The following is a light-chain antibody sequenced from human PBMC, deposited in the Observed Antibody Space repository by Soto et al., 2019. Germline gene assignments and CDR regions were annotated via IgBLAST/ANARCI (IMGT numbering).Light chain of an antibody. CDR1: QSINTW. Sequence: DIQMTQSPSTVSASVGDRVTITCRASQSINTWLAWYQQKPGKAPRVLIYDASSLQRGVPSRFSGSGSGTEFTLTISSLEPDDFATYYRQQYDGHFGQGTKLEIK. J-gene: IGKJ2*01. V-gene: IGKV1-5*01. CDR2: DAS. CDR3: QQYDGH.